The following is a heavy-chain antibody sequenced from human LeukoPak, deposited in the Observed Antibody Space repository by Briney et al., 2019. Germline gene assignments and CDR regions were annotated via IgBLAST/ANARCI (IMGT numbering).Heavy chain of an antibody. CDR1: GVSISTYY. Sequence: SETLSLTCTVSGVSISTYYWSWIRQPPGKGLEWIGYIYYSGSTNYNPSLKSRVTISLDTSKNQFSLKLSSVTAADTAVYYCARVTNPPQYDSSGYYYYYFDYWGQGTLVTVSS. CDR3: ARVTNPPQYDSSGYYYYYFDY. V-gene: IGHV4-59*12. D-gene: IGHD3-22*01. CDR2: IYYSGST. J-gene: IGHJ4*02.